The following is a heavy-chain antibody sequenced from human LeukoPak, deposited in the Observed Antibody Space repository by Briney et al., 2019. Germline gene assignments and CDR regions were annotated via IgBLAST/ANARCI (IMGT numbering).Heavy chain of an antibody. CDR3: ARGMYYYDSSGYYYGY. Sequence: ASVKVSCKASGYTFTFYYMHWVRQAPGQGLEWMGWINPNSGGTNYAQKFQGRVTMTRDTSISTAYMELSRLRSDDTAVYYCARGMYYYDSSGYYYGYWGQGTLVTVDS. J-gene: IGHJ4*02. D-gene: IGHD3-22*01. V-gene: IGHV1-2*02. CDR2: INPNSGGT. CDR1: GYTFTFYY.